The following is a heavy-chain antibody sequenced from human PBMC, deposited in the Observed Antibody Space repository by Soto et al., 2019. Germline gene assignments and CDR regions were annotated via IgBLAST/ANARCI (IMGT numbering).Heavy chain of an antibody. D-gene: IGHD6-13*01. CDR3: VRRHVSATGIDWFDP. J-gene: IGHJ5*02. CDR1: GYTFTSYY. CDR2: INAANGDT. V-gene: IGHV1-3*01. Sequence: ASVKVSCKASGYTFTSYYMHWVRQAPGQRLEWMGWINAANGDTKYSPKFQGRVTITRDTSASTAYMELSSLRSEDTAVHYCVRRHVSATGIDWFDPWGQGTLVTVSS.